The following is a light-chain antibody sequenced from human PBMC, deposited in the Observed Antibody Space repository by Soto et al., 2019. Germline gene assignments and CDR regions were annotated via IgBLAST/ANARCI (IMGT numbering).Light chain of an antibody. CDR1: SSDVGSYNL. Sequence: QSALTQPASVSGSPGQSITISCTGTSSDVGSYNLVSWYQQQPGKAPKLMIYEGSKRPSGVSNRFSGSKSGNTASLTISGLQAEDEADYYCCSYAGSSTFGVVFGGGTKLTVL. J-gene: IGLJ2*01. V-gene: IGLV2-23*03. CDR2: EGS. CDR3: CSYAGSSTFGVV.